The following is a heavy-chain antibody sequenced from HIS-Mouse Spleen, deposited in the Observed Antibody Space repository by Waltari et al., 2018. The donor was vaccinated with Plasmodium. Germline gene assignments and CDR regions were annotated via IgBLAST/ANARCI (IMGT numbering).Heavy chain of an antibody. J-gene: IGHJ5*02. CDR3: ARVNSGSYYWFDP. CDR1: GFTFVSYG. Sequence: EVQLVESGGGLVQPGGSLRLSCAASGFTFVSYGLNWFRQAPGKGLEWVSYISSSSSTIYYADSVKGRFTISRDNAKNSLYLQMNSLRAEDTAVYYCARVNSGSYYWFDPWGQGTLVTVSS. D-gene: IGHD1-26*01. V-gene: IGHV3-48*01. CDR2: ISSSSSTI.